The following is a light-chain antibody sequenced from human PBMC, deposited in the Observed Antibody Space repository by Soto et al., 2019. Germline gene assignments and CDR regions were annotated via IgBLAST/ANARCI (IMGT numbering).Light chain of an antibody. V-gene: IGKV3-15*01. J-gene: IGKJ1*01. Sequence: EIVVTQSPATLSVTPGERATLSCRASQSVSSNLAWYQQKPGQAPRLLSYGASTRATGIPARFSGSGSGTEFTLTISSLQSEDFAVYYCQQYNNWPPTWTFGQGTKVDIK. CDR1: QSVSSN. CDR2: GAS. CDR3: QQYNNWPPTWT.